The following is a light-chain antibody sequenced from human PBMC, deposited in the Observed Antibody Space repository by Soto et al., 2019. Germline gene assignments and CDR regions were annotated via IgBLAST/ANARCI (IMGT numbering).Light chain of an antibody. CDR3: QQYYTYPWT. V-gene: IGKV1-5*01. CDR2: DAS. CDR1: QRINAR. J-gene: IGKJ1*01. Sequence: DIQMTQSPFTLYASVGDRVTITCRARQRINARLAWHQQKPGKVPKVLIYDASNLKSGVTSRLRDSGSGREFTLGIISLRPDDFANYYCQQYYTYPWTFGQGTEVDIK.